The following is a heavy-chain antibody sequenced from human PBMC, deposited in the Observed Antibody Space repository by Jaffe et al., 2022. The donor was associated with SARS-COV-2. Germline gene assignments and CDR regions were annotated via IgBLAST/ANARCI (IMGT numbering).Heavy chain of an antibody. CDR3: ARGSSRSGWYLGLDY. CDR1: GGSISSGSYY. D-gene: IGHD6-19*01. V-gene: IGHV4-61*02. CDR2: IYTSGST. Sequence: QVQLQESGPGLVKPSQTLSLTCTVSGGSISSGSYYWSWIRQPAGKGLEWIGRIYTSGSTNYNPSLKSRVTISVDTSKNQFSLKLSSVTAADTAVYYCARGSSRSGWYLGLDYWGQGTLVTVSS. J-gene: IGHJ4*02.